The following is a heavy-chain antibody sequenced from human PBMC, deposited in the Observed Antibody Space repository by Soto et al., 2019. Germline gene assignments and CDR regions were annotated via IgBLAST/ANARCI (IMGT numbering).Heavy chain of an antibody. CDR3: ATWTDAFDS. J-gene: IGHJ3*02. Sequence: EVKLLESGGGLLQPGGSLRLSCAASGFSFSSYAMSWVRQAPGKGLEWLSAISASGSKYYADSVKGRFTISRDNSKNTLYLQMNSLRVEDTAIYFCATWTDAFDSWGQGTMVTVSS. V-gene: IGHV3-23*01. CDR1: GFSFSSYA. CDR2: ISASGSK.